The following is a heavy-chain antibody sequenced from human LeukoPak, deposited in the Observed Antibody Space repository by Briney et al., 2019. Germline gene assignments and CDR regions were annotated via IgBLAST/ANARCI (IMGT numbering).Heavy chain of an antibody. CDR2: ITVYNGST. J-gene: IGHJ4*02. D-gene: IGHD3-3*01. Sequence: ASVKVSCKASGYTFTSYGISWVRQAPGQGLEWMGWITVYNGSTNYAQKFQGRVTMTTDTSASTAYMELRNLRSDDTAVYYCARARPYDFWSGYPYWGQGTLVTVPS. CDR1: GYTFTSYG. V-gene: IGHV1-18*01. CDR3: ARARPYDFWSGYPY.